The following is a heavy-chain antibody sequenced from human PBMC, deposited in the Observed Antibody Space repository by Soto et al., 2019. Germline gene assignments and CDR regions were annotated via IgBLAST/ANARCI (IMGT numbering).Heavy chain of an antibody. CDR2: IYWDDDT. V-gene: IGHV2-5*02. CDR1: GFSFSADGVG. Sequence: HITLKESGPTLVKPTQTLTLTCIFSGFSFSADGVGVGWIRQPPGKTLEWLELIYWDDDTRYRPSLKSRLTITKDTSKNQVVLTITDMDPLYTATYYCARAFGGISWPNAAFAVWGQGTVVTVSS. D-gene: IGHD3-16*01. J-gene: IGHJ3*01. CDR3: ARAFGGISWPNAAFAV.